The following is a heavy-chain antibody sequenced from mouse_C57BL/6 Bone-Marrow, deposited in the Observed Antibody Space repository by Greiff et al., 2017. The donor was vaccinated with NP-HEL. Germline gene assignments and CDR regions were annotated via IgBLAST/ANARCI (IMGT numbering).Heavy chain of an antibody. CDR1: GYTFTSYW. CDR3: STAQGGRYYFDY. Sequence: QVQLQQPGAELVMPGASVKLSCKASGYTFTSYWMHWVKQRPGQGLEWIGEIDPSDSYTNYNQKFKGKSTLTVDKSSSTAYMQLSSLTSEDSAVYYCSTAQGGRYYFDYWGQGTTLTVSS. V-gene: IGHV1-69*01. J-gene: IGHJ2*01. D-gene: IGHD3-2*02. CDR2: IDPSDSYT.